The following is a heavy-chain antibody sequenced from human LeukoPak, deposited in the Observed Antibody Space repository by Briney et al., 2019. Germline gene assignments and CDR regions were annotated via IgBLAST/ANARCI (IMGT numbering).Heavy chain of an antibody. Sequence: SQTLSLTCAISGDSVSSNSAAWNWIRQSPSRGLEWLGRTYYRSKWYNDYAVSVKSRISVNPDTSKNQFSLHLSSVPPEDTAVYDCVRDGGLGLDTLDIWGQGTMVTVSS. CDR3: VRDGGLGLDTLDI. CDR1: GDSVSSNSAA. V-gene: IGHV6-1*01. D-gene: IGHD3-16*01. CDR2: TYYRSKWYN. J-gene: IGHJ3*02.